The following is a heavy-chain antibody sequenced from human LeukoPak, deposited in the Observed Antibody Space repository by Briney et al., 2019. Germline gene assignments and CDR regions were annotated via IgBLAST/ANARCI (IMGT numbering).Heavy chain of an antibody. CDR2: ISGSGGNT. D-gene: IGHD2-8*01. CDR1: GFTFSSYA. Sequence: GGSLRLSCAASGFTFSSYAMSWVRQAPGKGLEWVSAISGSGGNTYYADSVKGRFTISRDNSKNTLYLQMNSMRAEDTDVSSCAKDSSLMLYGRNYFDYWSQGTLVTVSS. J-gene: IGHJ4*02. CDR3: AKDSSLMLYGRNYFDY. V-gene: IGHV3-23*01.